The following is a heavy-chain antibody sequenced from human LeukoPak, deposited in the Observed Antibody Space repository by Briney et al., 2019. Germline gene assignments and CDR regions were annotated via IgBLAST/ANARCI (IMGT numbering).Heavy chain of an antibody. V-gene: IGHV2-5*01. D-gene: IGHD3-22*01. Sequence: SGPTLVNPTQTLTLTCTFSGFSLSTSGVGVGWIRQPPGKALEWPALIYWNDDKRYSPSLKSRLTITKDTSKNQVVLTMTNMDPVDTATYYCAHSFRYYYDSSGYYQEGHYFDYWGQGTLVTVSS. J-gene: IGHJ4*02. CDR1: GFSLSTSGVG. CDR2: IYWNDDK. CDR3: AHSFRYYYDSSGYYQEGHYFDY.